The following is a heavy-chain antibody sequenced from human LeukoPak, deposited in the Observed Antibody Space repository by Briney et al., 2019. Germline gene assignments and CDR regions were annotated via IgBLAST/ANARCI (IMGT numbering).Heavy chain of an antibody. J-gene: IGHJ4*02. V-gene: IGHV3-21*01. Sequence: GGSLRLSCAASGFTFSSYSMNWIRQAPGKGLEWVSSISRSSNYIYYADSMRGRFTISRDNAKNSLSLQMNSLRAEDTAVYYCARNFYRFLRGVFDYWGQGTLVTVSS. CDR3: ARNFYRFLRGVFDY. CDR2: ISRSSNYI. D-gene: IGHD2/OR15-2a*01. CDR1: GFTFSSYS.